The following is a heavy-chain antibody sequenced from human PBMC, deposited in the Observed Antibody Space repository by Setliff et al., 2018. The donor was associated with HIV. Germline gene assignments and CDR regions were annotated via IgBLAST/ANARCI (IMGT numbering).Heavy chain of an antibody. D-gene: IGHD4-17*01. V-gene: IGHV1-18*01. J-gene: IGHJ3*02. Sequence: ASVKVSCKASGYTFTGYGISWVRQAPGQGLEWMGWISAYNGNTNYAQKLQGRVTMTTDTSTSTVYMELRSLRSDDTAVYYCAKDPSVTVTTIWGQGTMVT. CDR2: ISAYNGNT. CDR3: AKDPSVTVTTI. CDR1: GYTFTGYG.